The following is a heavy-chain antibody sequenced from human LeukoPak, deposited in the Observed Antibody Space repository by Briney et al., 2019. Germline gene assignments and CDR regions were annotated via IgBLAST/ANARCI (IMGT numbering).Heavy chain of an antibody. CDR2: SSYTGKT. D-gene: IGHD3-10*01. V-gene: IGHV4-39*01. Sequence: PSETLSLGCAVSGGSISSSSSHWGWIRQPPGKGLEWIGSSSYTGKTYYNPSLLSRVSISVDTLNNQFSLKVTSVTAGDTAVYYCARVGHDFYGSGSSAVHLWGQGTRVTVSP. J-gene: IGHJ3*01. CDR3: ARVGHDFYGSGSSAVHL. CDR1: GGSISSSSSH.